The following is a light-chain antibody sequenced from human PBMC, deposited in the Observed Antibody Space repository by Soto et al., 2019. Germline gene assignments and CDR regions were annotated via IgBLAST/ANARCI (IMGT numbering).Light chain of an antibody. CDR2: GES. V-gene: IGKV3-20*01. CDR1: QSVSSSY. J-gene: IGKJ2*01. CDR3: QQYGSSGT. Sequence: EIVLTQSPGTLSLSPGERATLSCRASQSVSSSYLAWYQQKPGQAPRLLIYGESSRATGIPDRFSGSGSETDFTLSISRLEPEDLAVYYCQQYGSSGTFGQGTKLEIK.